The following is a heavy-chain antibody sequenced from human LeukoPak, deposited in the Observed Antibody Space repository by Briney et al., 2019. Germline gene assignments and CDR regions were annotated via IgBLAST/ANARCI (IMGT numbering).Heavy chain of an antibody. CDR3: ARGPYSYDSSGAFDI. Sequence: SETLSLTCTVSGGSISSYYWSWIRQSPGKGLECIGYIHYTGSTNYNPSLKSRVTISVETSKNQFSLKLSSVTAADTAVYFCARGPYSYDSSGAFDIWGQGTMVTISS. D-gene: IGHD3-22*01. CDR2: IHYTGST. V-gene: IGHV4-59*08. CDR1: GGSISSYY. J-gene: IGHJ3*02.